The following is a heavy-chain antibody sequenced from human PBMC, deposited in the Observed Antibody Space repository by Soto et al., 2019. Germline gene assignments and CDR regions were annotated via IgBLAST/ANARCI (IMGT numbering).Heavy chain of an antibody. Sequence: QVQLVQSGAEVKKPGSSVKVSCKASGGTFSSYAISWVRQAPGQGLEWMGGIIPIFGTANYAQKFQGRVTITADDSTSTGYMELSRLRSADTAVYYCARGDSSGYMLADAFDIWGQGTMVTVSS. CDR2: IIPIFGTA. J-gene: IGHJ3*02. CDR1: GGTFSSYA. V-gene: IGHV1-69*01. D-gene: IGHD3-22*01. CDR3: ARGDSSGYMLADAFDI.